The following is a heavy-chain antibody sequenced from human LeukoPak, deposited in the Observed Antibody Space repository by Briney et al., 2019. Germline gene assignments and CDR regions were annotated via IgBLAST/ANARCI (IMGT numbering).Heavy chain of an antibody. CDR1: GFSFNNYA. V-gene: IGHV3-23*01. CDR3: AKTSLGHPPYYCTMDV. D-gene: IGHD7-27*01. J-gene: IGHJ6*02. Sequence: GGSLRPSCAASGFSFNNYAIIWVRQAPGKGLEWVSAIGGSGTSTFYADSVKGRFTISRYNSKNTLYLQMNSLGAEDTAVYYCAKTSLGHPPYYCTMDVWGQGTTVTVSS. CDR2: IGGSGTST.